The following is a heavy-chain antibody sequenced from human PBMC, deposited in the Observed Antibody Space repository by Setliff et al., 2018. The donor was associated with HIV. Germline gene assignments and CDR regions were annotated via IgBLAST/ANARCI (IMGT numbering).Heavy chain of an antibody. CDR3: AKDPIFGVVTYYYYYMDV. V-gene: IGHV3-15*01. D-gene: IGHD3-3*01. CDR2: IKSNTDGGTT. J-gene: IGHJ6*03. Sequence: WVRQPPGKGLEWVGRIKSNTDGGTTDYAAPVKGRFTISRDDSKNTLYLQMNSLKTEDTAVYYCAKDPIFGVVTYYYYYMDVWGKGTTVTVSS.